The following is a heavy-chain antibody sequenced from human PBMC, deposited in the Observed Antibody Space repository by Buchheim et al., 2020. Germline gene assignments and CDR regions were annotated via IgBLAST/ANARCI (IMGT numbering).Heavy chain of an antibody. CDR3: ARGYCSSTSCYAVYYGMDV. CDR1: GFTFSSYS. Sequence: EVQLVESGGGLVQPGGSLRLSCAASGFTFSSYSMNWVRQAPGKGLEWVSYISSSSSTIYYADSVKGRFTISRDTAKTPLYLQMNSLRAEDTAVYYCARGYCSSTSCYAVYYGMDVWGQGTT. CDR2: ISSSSSTI. J-gene: IGHJ6*02. D-gene: IGHD2-2*01. V-gene: IGHV3-48*04.